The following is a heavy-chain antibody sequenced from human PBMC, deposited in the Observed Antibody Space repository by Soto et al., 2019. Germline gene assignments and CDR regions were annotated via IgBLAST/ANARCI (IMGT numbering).Heavy chain of an antibody. J-gene: IGHJ4*01. CDR1: GFTFSRYA. Sequence: DVQLLESGGALVQLGGSLRLSCAASGFTFSRYAMNWVRQAPGKGLEWVSTLSGSGSGSYYPDSLRGRFTISRDNSKNPLYLQMNNLGAEDTAVYYCAKAPISLDGSGYYFASFDSWGHGTRVTVSS. D-gene: IGHD3-22*01. CDR3: AKAPISLDGSGYYFASFDS. V-gene: IGHV3-23*01. CDR2: LSGSGSGS.